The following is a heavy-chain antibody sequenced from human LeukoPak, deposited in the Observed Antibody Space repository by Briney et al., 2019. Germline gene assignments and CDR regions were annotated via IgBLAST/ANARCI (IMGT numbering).Heavy chain of an antibody. V-gene: IGHV3-21*01. CDR2: ISSSSSYI. CDR3: ARDLKRRVYYDSSGSDDAFDI. J-gene: IGHJ3*02. CDR1: GFTFSSYS. D-gene: IGHD3-22*01. Sequence: GGSLRLSCAASGFTFSSYSMNWVRQAPGKGLEWVSSISSSSSYIYYADSVKGRFTVSRDNAKNSLYLQMNSLRAEDTAVYYCARDLKRRVYYDSSGSDDAFDIWGQGTMVTVSS.